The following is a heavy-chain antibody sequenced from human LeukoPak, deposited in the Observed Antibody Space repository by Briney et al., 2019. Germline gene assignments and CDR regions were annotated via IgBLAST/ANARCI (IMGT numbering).Heavy chain of an antibody. J-gene: IGHJ5*02. CDR1: GFTFSRYW. V-gene: IGHV3-74*03. CDR2: INSDGSAT. CDR3: ERDYGA. D-gene: IGHD4/OR15-4a*01. Sequence: RGSLRLSCEASGFTFSRYWMHWVRQAPGKGLMWVSRINSDGSATTYADFVKGRFTISRDNAKNTVYLQMNSLRVDDTAIYYCERDYGAWGQGTLVTVSP.